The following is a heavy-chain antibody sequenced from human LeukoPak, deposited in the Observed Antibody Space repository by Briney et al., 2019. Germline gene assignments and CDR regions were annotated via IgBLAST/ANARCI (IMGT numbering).Heavy chain of an antibody. D-gene: IGHD1-26*01. CDR1: GGSFSGYY. CDR3: ARGFLGLNGGV. J-gene: IGHJ6*02. Sequence: SETLSLICGVSGGSFSGYYWNWIRQAPGKGLEWIGEINHNGSTSSNPSLKSRVTISVDTSRSRFSLKLNSATAADTAEYYCARGFLGLNGGVWGQGTTVTVSS. CDR2: INHNGST. V-gene: IGHV4-34*01.